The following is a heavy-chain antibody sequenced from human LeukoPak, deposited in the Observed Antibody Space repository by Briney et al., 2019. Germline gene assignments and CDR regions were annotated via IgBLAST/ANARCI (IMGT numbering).Heavy chain of an antibody. Sequence: SETLSLTCTVSGGSISSYYWSWIRQPAGKGLEWIGRIYTSGSTNYNPSLKSRVTMSVDTSKNQFSLKLSSVTAADTAVYYCARVGGTSGSYEDGYYFDYWGQGTLVTVSS. D-gene: IGHD3-10*01. V-gene: IGHV4-4*07. J-gene: IGHJ4*02. CDR1: GGSISSYY. CDR2: IYTSGST. CDR3: ARVGGTSGSYEDGYYFDY.